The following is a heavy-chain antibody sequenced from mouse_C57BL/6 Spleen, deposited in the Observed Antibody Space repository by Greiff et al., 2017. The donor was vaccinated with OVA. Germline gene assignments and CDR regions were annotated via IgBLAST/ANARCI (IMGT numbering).Heavy chain of an antibody. J-gene: IGHJ4*01. V-gene: IGHV1-55*01. CDR3: ARDDRGTGAMDY. D-gene: IGHD2-14*01. CDR1: GYTFTSYW. Sequence: QVQLQQPGAELVKPGASVKMSCKASGYTFTSYWITWVKQRPGQGLEWIGDIYPGSGSTNYNEKFKSKATLTVDTSSSTAYMQLSSLTSEDSAVYYCARDDRGTGAMDYWGQGTSVTVSS. CDR2: IYPGSGST.